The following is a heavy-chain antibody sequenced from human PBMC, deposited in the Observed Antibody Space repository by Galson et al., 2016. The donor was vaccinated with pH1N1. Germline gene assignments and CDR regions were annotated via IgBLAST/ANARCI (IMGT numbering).Heavy chain of an antibody. CDR3: ARGGGTYYQTYWYFNL. CDR1: GDIFINYP. D-gene: IGHD3-22*01. V-gene: IGHV1-69*05. CDR2: IMPIFDKP. Sequence: SVKVSCKASGDIFINYPISWVRQAPGQGLEWMGGIMPIFDKPTYAQKFQGRVTTTTDKSTSTTYMVLSSLRSEDTAVYYCARGGGTYYQTYWYFNLWGRGTLVTVSS. J-gene: IGHJ2*01.